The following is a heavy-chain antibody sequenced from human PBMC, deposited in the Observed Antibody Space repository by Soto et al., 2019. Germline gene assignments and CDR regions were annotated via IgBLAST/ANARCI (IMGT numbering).Heavy chain of an antibody. Sequence: QVQLQESGPGLVKPSQTLSLTCTVSGDSISSGGYYWSWIRQHPGKGLEWIGYIYYSGSTYYNPSLKSRLTISVDTSNNQFSLKLYSVTAADTAVYYCARVKDGYNSRPFDYWGQGTLVTVSS. D-gene: IGHD5-12*01. V-gene: IGHV4-31*03. CDR2: IYYSGST. CDR1: GDSISSGGYY. J-gene: IGHJ4*02. CDR3: ARVKDGYNSRPFDY.